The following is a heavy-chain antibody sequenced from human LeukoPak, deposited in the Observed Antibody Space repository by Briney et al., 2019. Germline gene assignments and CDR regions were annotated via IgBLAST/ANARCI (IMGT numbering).Heavy chain of an antibody. Sequence: SETLSLTCTVSNASMTDYFWSWIRQPPGKGLEWMGYIYSSGSTKYNPSLNSRVSMSVDTSKSHFSLRLRSVTAADTAVYYCARHLDWKGITFDSWGQGLLVTVSS. CDR2: IYSSGST. J-gene: IGHJ4*02. CDR1: NASMTDYF. V-gene: IGHV4-59*08. CDR3: ARHLDWKGITFDS. D-gene: IGHD1-1*01.